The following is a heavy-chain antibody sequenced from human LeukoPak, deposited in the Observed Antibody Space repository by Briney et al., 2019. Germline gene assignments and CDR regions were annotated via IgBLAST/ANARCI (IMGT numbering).Heavy chain of an antibody. CDR3: ARSSRYCSSTSCYDSYYYYYMDV. D-gene: IGHD2-2*01. J-gene: IGHJ6*03. CDR1: GYTFTSYG. V-gene: IGHV1-18*01. Sequence: ASVKVSCKASGYTFTSYGISWVRQAPGQGLEWMGWISAYNGNTNYAQKFQGRVTITADESTSTAYMDLSSLRSEDTAVYYCARSSRYCSSTSCYDSYYYYYMDVWGKGTTVTVSS. CDR2: ISAYNGNT.